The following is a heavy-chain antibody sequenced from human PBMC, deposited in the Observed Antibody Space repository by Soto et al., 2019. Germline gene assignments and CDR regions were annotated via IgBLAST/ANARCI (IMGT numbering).Heavy chain of an antibody. CDR2: IYWDDDK. J-gene: IGHJ5*02. V-gene: IGHV2-5*02. CDR3: ARRVPAAVPGGNWFDP. CDR1: GFSLSTSGVG. Sequence: QITLKESGPTLVKPTQTLTLTCTFSGFSLSTSGVGVGWSRQPPGKALEWLALIYWDDDKRYSPSLKSRLTITKDTSKNQVVLTMTNMDPVDTATYYCARRVPAAVPGGNWFDPWGQGTLVTVSS. D-gene: IGHD2-2*01.